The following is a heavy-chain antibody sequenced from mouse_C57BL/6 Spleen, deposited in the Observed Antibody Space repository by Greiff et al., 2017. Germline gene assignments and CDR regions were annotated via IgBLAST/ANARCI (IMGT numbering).Heavy chain of an antibody. D-gene: IGHD1-1*01. Sequence: QVQLQQSGPELVKPGASVKISCKASGYAFSSSWMNWVKQRPGKGLEWIGRIYPGDGDTNYNGKFKGKATLTADNASSTAYMQLSSLTSEDSAVYFCARYDTTVGYFDVWGTGTTVTVSS. CDR3: ARYDTTVGYFDV. J-gene: IGHJ1*03. V-gene: IGHV1-82*01. CDR1: GYAFSSSW. CDR2: IYPGDGDT.